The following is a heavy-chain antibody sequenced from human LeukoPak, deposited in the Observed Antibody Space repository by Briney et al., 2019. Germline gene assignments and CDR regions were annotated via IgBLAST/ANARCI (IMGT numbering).Heavy chain of an antibody. J-gene: IGHJ4*02. D-gene: IGHD3-22*01. Sequence: SGPTLVNPTQTLTLTCTFSGFSLSTSAVGVGWIRQPPGKALEWLALIYWNDDKRYSPSLKSRLTITKDTSKNQVVLTMTNMDPVDTATYYCAQGRGHSSGYSTPFDYWGQGTLVTVSS. CDR3: AQGRGHSSGYSTPFDY. CDR2: IYWNDDK. V-gene: IGHV2-5*01. CDR1: GFSLSTSAVG.